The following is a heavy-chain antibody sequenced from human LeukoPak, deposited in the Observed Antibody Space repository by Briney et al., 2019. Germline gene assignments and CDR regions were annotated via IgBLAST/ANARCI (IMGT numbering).Heavy chain of an antibody. CDR3: ARDGDNDYGDYADY. D-gene: IGHD4-17*01. V-gene: IGHV3-7*03. Sequence: GSLRLSCAASGFAFSNSWMSWVRQAPGKGLEWVANIKQDGTVAYSVDFLEGRFTVSRDNAKNSLFLQMNNLRAEDTAVYYCARDGDNDYGDYADYWGQGTLVTVSS. CDR2: IKQDGTVA. J-gene: IGHJ4*02. CDR1: GFAFSNSW.